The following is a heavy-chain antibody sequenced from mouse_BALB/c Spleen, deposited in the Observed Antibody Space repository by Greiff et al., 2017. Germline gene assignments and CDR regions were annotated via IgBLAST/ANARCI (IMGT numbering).Heavy chain of an antibody. CDR2: ISSGGSYT. CDR3: ARRHYYPSMDY. D-gene: IGHD1-2*01. V-gene: IGHV5-9-4*01. CDR1: GFTFSSYA. Sequence: EVQLVESGGGLVKPGGSLKLSCAASGFTFSSYAMSWVRQSPEKRLEWVAEISSGGSYTYYPDTVTGRFTISRDNAKNTLYLEMSSLRSEDTAMYYCARRHYYPSMDYWGQGTSVTVSS. J-gene: IGHJ4*01.